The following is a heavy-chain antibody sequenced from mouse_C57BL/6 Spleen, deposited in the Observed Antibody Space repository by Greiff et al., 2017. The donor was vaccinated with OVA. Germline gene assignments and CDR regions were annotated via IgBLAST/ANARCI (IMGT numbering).Heavy chain of an antibody. CDR2: IDPSDSCT. CDR1: GYTFTSYW. J-gene: IGHJ3*01. Sequence: QVQLQQSGAELVMPGASVKLSCKASGYTFTSYWMHWVKQRPGQGLEWIGEIDPSDSCTNYNQKVKGKSTLTVDKSSSTAYMQLSSLTSEDAAVYYCATYYYGSSYEDFFAYWGKGTLVTVSA. D-gene: IGHD1-1*01. CDR3: ATYYYGSSYEDFFAY. V-gene: IGHV1-69*01.